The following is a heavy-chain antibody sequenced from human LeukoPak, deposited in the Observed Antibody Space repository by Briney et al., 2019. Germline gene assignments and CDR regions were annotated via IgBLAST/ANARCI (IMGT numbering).Heavy chain of an antibody. J-gene: IGHJ4*02. D-gene: IGHD3-22*01. CDR2: ISGTGTST. Sequence: GGSLRLSCAASGFTFSSYAMSWVRQAPGKGLEWVSTISGTGTSTYYADAVKGRFTISRDSSKNTLYLQMNSLRAEDTAVYYCTTSDYYDSSGYYYVDYWGQGTLVTVSS. V-gene: IGHV3-23*01. CDR1: GFTFSSYA. CDR3: TTSDYYDSSGYYYVDY.